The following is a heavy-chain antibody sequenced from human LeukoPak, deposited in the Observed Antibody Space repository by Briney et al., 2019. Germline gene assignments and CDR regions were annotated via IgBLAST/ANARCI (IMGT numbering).Heavy chain of an antibody. V-gene: IGHV4-39*01. CDR1: GGSISSSSYY. CDR2: INHSGST. CDR3: ARQGRGTIFGVADY. Sequence: SETLSLTCTVSGGSISSSSYYWGWIRQPPGKGLEWIGEINHSGSTNYNPSLKSRVTISVDTSKNQFSLKLSSVTAADTAVYYCARQGRGTIFGVADYWGQGTLVTVSS. J-gene: IGHJ4*02. D-gene: IGHD3-3*01.